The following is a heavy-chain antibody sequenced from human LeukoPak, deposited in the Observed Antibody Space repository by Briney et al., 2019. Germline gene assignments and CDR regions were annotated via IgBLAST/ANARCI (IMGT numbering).Heavy chain of an antibody. CDR2: TYYRSKWYN. D-gene: IGHD2-2*01. V-gene: IGHV6-1*01. Sequence: SQTLSLTCAISGDSVSRNGAAWNWIRQSPSRGLEWLGRTYYRSKWYNDYAVSVRGRININPDTSKNQFSLHLNSVTPDDTAVYYCTRGGTGSCTSSNCYFDYWGQGTLVTVSS. CDR1: GDSVSRNGAA. J-gene: IGHJ4*02. CDR3: TRGGTGSCTSSNCYFDY.